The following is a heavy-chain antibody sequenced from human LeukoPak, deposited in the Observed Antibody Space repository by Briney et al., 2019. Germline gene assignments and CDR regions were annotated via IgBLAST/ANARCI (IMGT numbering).Heavy chain of an antibody. D-gene: IGHD2-2*01. CDR1: GYTFTSYG. CDR3: ARLGDCSSTSCYYPRPYYYYYMDV. V-gene: IGHV1-18*01. J-gene: IGHJ6*03. CDR2: ISAYNGNT. Sequence: GSSVKVSCKASGYTFTSYGISWVRQAPGQGLEWMGWISAYNGNTNYAQKLQGRVTMTTDTSTSTAYMELRSLRSDDTAVYYCARLGDCSSTSCYYPRPYYYYYMDVWGKGTTVTVSS.